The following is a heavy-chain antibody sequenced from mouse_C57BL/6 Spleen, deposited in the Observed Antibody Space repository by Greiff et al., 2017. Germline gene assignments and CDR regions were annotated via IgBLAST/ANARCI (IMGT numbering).Heavy chain of an antibody. CDR2: ISYSGST. J-gene: IGHJ3*01. CDR3: AKDYYGSIPWFAY. CDR1: GYSITSGYD. D-gene: IGHD1-1*01. V-gene: IGHV3-1*01. Sequence: DVKLQESGPGMVKPSQSLSLTCTVTGYSITSGYDWHWIRHFPGNKLEWMGYISYSGSTNYNPSLKSPISITHDTSKNHFLLKLNSVTTEDTATYYSAKDYYGSIPWFAYWGQGTLVTVSA.